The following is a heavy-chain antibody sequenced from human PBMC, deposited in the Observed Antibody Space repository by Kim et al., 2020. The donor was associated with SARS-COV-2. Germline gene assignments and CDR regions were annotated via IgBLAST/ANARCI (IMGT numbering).Heavy chain of an antibody. Sequence: SVKVSCKASGGTFSSYAISWVRQAPGQGLEWMGGIIPIFGTANYAQKFQGRVTITADESTSTAYMELSSLRSEDTAVYYCARDYDGYNDAFDIWGQGTMVTVSS. CDR1: GGTFSSYA. CDR2: IIPIFGTA. J-gene: IGHJ3*02. CDR3: ARDYDGYNDAFDI. D-gene: IGHD3-3*01. V-gene: IGHV1-69*13.